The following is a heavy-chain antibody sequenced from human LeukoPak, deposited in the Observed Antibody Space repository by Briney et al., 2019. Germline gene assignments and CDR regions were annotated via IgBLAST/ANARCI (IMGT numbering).Heavy chain of an antibody. CDR2: IIPIFGTA. CDR3: ARGGYCSSTSCYTALNWFDP. CDR1: GGTFSSYA. J-gene: IGHJ5*02. V-gene: IGHV1-69*05. Sequence: SVKVSCKASGGTFSSYAISWVRPAPGQGLEWMGGIIPIFGTANYAQKFQGRVTITTDESTSTAYMELSSLRSEDTAVYYCARGGYCSSTSCYTALNWFDPWGQGTLVTVSS. D-gene: IGHD2-2*02.